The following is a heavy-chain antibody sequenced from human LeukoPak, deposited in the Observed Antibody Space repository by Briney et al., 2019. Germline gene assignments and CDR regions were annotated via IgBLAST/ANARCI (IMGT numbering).Heavy chain of an antibody. J-gene: IGHJ4*02. Sequence: ASVKVSCKASGYTFTGYYMHWVRQAPGQGLEWMGWISPYNGNTKYLQKFQGRVTMTTDTSTSTAYMEVRSLRSDDTAVYYCAREESIGSYQFLHDNWGQGTLVTVSS. CDR1: GYTFTGYY. CDR2: ISPYNGNT. V-gene: IGHV1-18*04. D-gene: IGHD1-26*01. CDR3: AREESIGSYQFLHDN.